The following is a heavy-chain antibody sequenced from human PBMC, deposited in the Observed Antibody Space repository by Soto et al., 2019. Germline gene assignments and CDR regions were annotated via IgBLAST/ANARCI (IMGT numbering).Heavy chain of an antibody. D-gene: IGHD3-3*01. V-gene: IGHV4-59*01. Sequence: QVQLQESGPGLVKPSETLSLTCTVSGGSISSYYWSWIRQPPGKGLEWIGYIYYSGSTNYNPSLKSRVTTSVDTSKNQVSLKLSSVTAADTAVYYCARDVDFWSGYYRAGWCDPWGQGTLVTVSS. CDR2: IYYSGST. CDR1: GGSISSYY. J-gene: IGHJ5*02. CDR3: ARDVDFWSGYYRAGWCDP.